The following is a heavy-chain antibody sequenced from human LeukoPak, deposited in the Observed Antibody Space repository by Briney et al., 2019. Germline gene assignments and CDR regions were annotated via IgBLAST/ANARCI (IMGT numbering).Heavy chain of an antibody. CDR3: ARVLGYYYDSRGHDY. J-gene: IGHJ4*02. CDR2: ISSSSSTI. CDR1: GFTFSSYS. V-gene: IGHV3-48*01. Sequence: QPGGSLRLSCAASGFTFSSYSMNWVRQAPGKGLEWVSYISSSSSTIYYADSVKGRFTISRDNAKNSLFLQMNSLRGEDTAVYYCARVLGYYYDSRGHDYWGQGTLVTVSS. D-gene: IGHD3-22*01.